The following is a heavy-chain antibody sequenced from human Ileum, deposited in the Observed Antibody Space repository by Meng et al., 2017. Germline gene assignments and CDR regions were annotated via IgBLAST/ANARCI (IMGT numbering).Heavy chain of an antibody. Sequence: QGQLGRAGGEVKKPGSSVKVSCKASGGTFSSYAISWVRQAPGQGLEWMGGIIPIFGTANYAQKFQGRVTITADKSTSTAYMELSSLRSEDTAVYYCARDGYDYVWGSHLYYFDYWGQGTLVTVSS. CDR2: IIPIFGTA. J-gene: IGHJ4*02. CDR1: GGTFSSYA. D-gene: IGHD3-16*02. CDR3: ARDGYDYVWGSHLYYFDY. V-gene: IGHV1-69*06.